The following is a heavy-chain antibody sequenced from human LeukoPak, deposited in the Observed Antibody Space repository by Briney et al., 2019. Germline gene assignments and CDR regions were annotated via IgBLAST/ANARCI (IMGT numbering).Heavy chain of an antibody. CDR2: IYPGDSDT. D-gene: IGHD2-2*01. V-gene: IGHV5-51*01. J-gene: IGHJ6*02. CDR1: GYSFTSYW. Sequence: GESLKISCKGSGYSFTSYWIGWVRQMLGKGLEWMGIIYPGDSDTRYSPSFQGKVTISADKSIRTAYLQWSSLKASDTAMYYCARHLVPAAMPYDYYYYGMDVWGQGTTVTVSS. CDR3: ARHLVPAAMPYDYYYYGMDV.